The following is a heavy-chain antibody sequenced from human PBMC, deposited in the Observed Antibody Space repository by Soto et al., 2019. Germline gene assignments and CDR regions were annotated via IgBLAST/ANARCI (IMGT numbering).Heavy chain of an antibody. D-gene: IGHD4-17*01. CDR2: ISGSGGST. J-gene: IGHJ2*01. V-gene: IGHV3-23*01. Sequence: EVQLLESGGGLVQPGGSLRLSCAASGFTFSSYAMSWVRQAPGKGLEWVSAISGSGGSTYYADSVKGRFTISRDNSKNTLYLQMNSLRAEDTAVYYCVKDQVNGDIYWYFDLWGRGTLVTVSS. CDR1: GFTFSSYA. CDR3: VKDQVNGDIYWYFDL.